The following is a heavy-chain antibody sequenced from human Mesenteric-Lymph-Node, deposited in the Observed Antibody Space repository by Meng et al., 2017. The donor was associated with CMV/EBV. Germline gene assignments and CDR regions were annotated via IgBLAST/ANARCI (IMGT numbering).Heavy chain of an antibody. V-gene: IGHV1-2*02. Sequence: ASVKVSCKASGYTFTSYDINWVRQATGQGLEWMGWMNPNSGGTNYAQKFQGRVTMTRDTSISTAYMELSRLRSDDTAVYYCARGSFLLITTYYFDYWGQGTLVTVSS. CDR3: ARGSFLLITTYYFDY. CDR2: MNPNSGGT. CDR1: GYTFTSYD. J-gene: IGHJ4*02. D-gene: IGHD3-22*01.